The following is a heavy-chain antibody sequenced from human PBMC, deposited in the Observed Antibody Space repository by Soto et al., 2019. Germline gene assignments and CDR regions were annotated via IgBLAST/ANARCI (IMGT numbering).Heavy chain of an antibody. CDR3: AKDLEYYDFWSGYYDAFDI. J-gene: IGHJ3*02. CDR1: GFTFSSYA. D-gene: IGHD3-3*01. V-gene: IGHV3-23*01. Sequence: GVLRLSCAASGFTFSSYAMSWVRQAPGKGLEWVSAISGSGGSTYYADSVKGRFTISRDNSKNTLYLQMNSLRAEDTAVYYCAKDLEYYDFWSGYYDAFDIWGQGTMVTVSS. CDR2: ISGSGGST.